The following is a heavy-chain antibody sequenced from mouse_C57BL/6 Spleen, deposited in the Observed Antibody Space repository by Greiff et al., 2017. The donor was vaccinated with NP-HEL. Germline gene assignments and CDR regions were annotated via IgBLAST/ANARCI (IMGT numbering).Heavy chain of an antibody. CDR1: GFSLSTSGMG. CDR2: IYWDDDK. Sequence: QVTLKESGPGILQSSQTLSLTCSFSGFSLSTSGMGVSWIRQPSGKGLEWLAHIYWDDDKRYNPSLKSRLTISKDTSRNQVFLKITSVDTADTATYYCARRDYGSSFHWYFDVWGTGTTVTVSS. D-gene: IGHD1-1*01. J-gene: IGHJ1*03. V-gene: IGHV8-12*01. CDR3: ARRDYGSSFHWYFDV.